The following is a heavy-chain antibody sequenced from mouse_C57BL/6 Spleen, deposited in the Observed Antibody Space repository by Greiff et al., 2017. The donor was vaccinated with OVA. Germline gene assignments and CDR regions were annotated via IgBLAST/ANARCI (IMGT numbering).Heavy chain of an antibody. J-gene: IGHJ2*01. D-gene: IGHD4-1*01. CDR1: GYSFTSYY. Sequence: VQLQQSGPELVKPGASVKISCKASGYSFTSYYIHWVKQRPGQGLEWIGWIYPGSGNTKYNEKFKGKATLTADTSSSTAYMQLSSLTSEDSAVYYCARSANWDFDYWGQGTTLTVSS. CDR2: IYPGSGNT. V-gene: IGHV1-66*01. CDR3: ARSANWDFDY.